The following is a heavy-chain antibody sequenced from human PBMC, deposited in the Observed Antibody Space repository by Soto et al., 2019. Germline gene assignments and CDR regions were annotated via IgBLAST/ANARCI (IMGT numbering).Heavy chain of an antibody. J-gene: IGHJ4*02. D-gene: IGHD3-10*01. CDR2: IYYSGST. CDR3: ARAQGSGFLVS. V-gene: IGHV4-30-4*01. CDR1: GGSISSGDYY. Sequence: QVQLQESGPGLVKPSQTLSLTCTVSGGSISSGDYYWSWIRQPPGKGLEWIGYIYYSGSTYYNPSLKSQVTISGDTSKTQFSLKLSSVTAADTAVYYCARAQGSGFLVSWGQGTLVTVSS.